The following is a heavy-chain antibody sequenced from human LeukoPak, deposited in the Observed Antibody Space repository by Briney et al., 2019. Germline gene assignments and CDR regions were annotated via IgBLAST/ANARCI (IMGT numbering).Heavy chain of an antibody. CDR3: AREAVVPSGGDY. V-gene: IGHV1-18*01. J-gene: IGHJ4*02. D-gene: IGHD2-2*01. Sequence: ASVTVSCTASGYTFTSYGISWVRQAPGQGLEWMGWISAYNGNTNYAQKLQGRVTMTTDTSTSTAYMELRSLRSDDTAVYYCAREAVVPSGGDYWGQGTLVTVSS. CDR2: ISAYNGNT. CDR1: GYTFTSYG.